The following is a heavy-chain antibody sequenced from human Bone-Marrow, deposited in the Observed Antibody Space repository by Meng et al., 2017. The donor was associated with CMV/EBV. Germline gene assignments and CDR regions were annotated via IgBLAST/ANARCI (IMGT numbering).Heavy chain of an antibody. CDR1: GFSLSTSGVG. J-gene: IGHJ4*02. Sequence: SGPTLAKPTQTLTLTCTFSGFSLSTSGVGVGWIRQPPGKALEWLALIYWNDDKRYSPSLKSRLTITKDTSENQVVLTMTNMDPVDTATYYCAHWSFELLFDYWGQGTLVTVSS. V-gene: IGHV2-5*01. CDR2: IYWNDDK. CDR3: AHWSFELLFDY. D-gene: IGHD1-26*01.